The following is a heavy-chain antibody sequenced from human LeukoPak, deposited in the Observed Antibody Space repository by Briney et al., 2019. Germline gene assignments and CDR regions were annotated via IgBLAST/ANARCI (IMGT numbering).Heavy chain of an antibody. J-gene: IGHJ3*02. CDR2: INPNSGGT. Sequence: ASVKVSCKASGYIFTGYYMHWVRQAPGQGLEWMGWINPNSGGTNYAQKFQGRVTMTRDTSISTAYMELSRLRSDDTAVYYCAVRPPSGYHRFDAFDIWGQGTMVTVSA. D-gene: IGHD3-22*01. CDR1: GYIFTGYY. V-gene: IGHV1-2*02. CDR3: AVRPPSGYHRFDAFDI.